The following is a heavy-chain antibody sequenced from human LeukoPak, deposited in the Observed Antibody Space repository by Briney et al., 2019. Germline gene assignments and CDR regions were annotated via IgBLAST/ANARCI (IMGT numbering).Heavy chain of an antibody. CDR1: GYTFTSYD. D-gene: IGHD6-13*01. V-gene: IGHV1-8*01. Sequence: ASVKVSCKASGYTFTSYDINWVRQATGQGLEWMGWMNPNSGNTGYAQKFQGRVTMTRNTSISTAYMVLSSLRSEDTAVYYCARGKYSSSWWTTDPVDYWGQGTLVTVSS. CDR2: MNPNSGNT. CDR3: ARGKYSSSWWTTDPVDY. J-gene: IGHJ4*02.